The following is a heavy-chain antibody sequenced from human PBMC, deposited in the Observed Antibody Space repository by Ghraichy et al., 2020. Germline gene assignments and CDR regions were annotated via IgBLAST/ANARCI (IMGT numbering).Heavy chain of an antibody. CDR1: GFTFSDYY. CDR3: ARDYYYDSSGSLGY. J-gene: IGHJ4*02. CDR2: ISSSGSTI. V-gene: IGHV3-11*01. Sequence: GGSLRLSCAASGFTFSDYYMSWIRQAPGKGLEWVSYISSSGSTIYYADSVKGRFTISRDNAKNSLYLQMNSLRAEDSAVYYCARDYYYDSSGSLGYWGQGTLVTVSS. D-gene: IGHD3-22*01.